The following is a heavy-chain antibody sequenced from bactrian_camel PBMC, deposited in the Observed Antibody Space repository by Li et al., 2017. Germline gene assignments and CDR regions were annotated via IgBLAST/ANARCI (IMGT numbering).Heavy chain of an antibody. V-gene: IGHV3S55*01. Sequence: HVQLVESGGGSVQSGGSLRLSCSASGDSGWSYCMGWFRQAPGKEREGVAVIGRSHNINYAESVKGRLTISRDNVEDTVYLQMNSLEPGDTAMYYCAAASGSGQCALVGLFYNYWGQGTQVTVS. J-gene: IGHJ4*01. D-gene: IGHD2*01. CDR1: GDSGWSYC. CDR2: IGRSHNI. CDR3: AAASGSGQCALVGLFYNY.